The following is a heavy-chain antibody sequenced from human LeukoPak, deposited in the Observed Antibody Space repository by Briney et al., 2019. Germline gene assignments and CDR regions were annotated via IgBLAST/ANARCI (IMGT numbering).Heavy chain of an antibody. J-gene: IGHJ5*02. CDR1: VYTFPRYY. D-gene: IGHD6-13*01. V-gene: IGHV1-2*02. CDR3: ARVDSSSWYNWFDP. Sequence: ASVTVSCKASVYTFPRYYMHWLRQAPGQGLAWMGWINPNSGGTNYAQKFQGRVTMTRDTSISTAYMELSRLRSDDTAVYYCARVDSSSWYNWFDPWGQGTLVTVSS. CDR2: INPNSGGT.